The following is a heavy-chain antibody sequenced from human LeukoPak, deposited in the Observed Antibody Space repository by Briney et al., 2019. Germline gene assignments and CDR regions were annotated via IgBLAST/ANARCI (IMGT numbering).Heavy chain of an antibody. Sequence: ASVMVSCKASGYTFTGYYMHWVRQAPGQGLEWMGRINPNSGGTNYAQKFQGRVTMTRDTSISTAYMELSRLRSDDTAVYYCARGRGKYSSGWYGGYFDYWGQGTLVTVSS. CDR3: ARGRGKYSSGWYGGYFDY. D-gene: IGHD6-19*01. J-gene: IGHJ4*02. CDR1: GYTFTGYY. V-gene: IGHV1-2*06. CDR2: INPNSGGT.